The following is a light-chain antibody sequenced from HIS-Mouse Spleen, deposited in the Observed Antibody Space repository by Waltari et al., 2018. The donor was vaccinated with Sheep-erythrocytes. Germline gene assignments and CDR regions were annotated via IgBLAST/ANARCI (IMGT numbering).Light chain of an antibody. Sequence: DIQMTQSPSSLSASVGDRVTITCRASQSISSYLNWYQQKPGKAPKLFIYAASSLQSGVPSRFSGSGSGTDFTLTISSLQPEDFATYYFQQSYSTPYTFGQVTKLEIK. CDR1: QSISSY. V-gene: IGKV1-39*01. CDR3: QQSYSTPYT. CDR2: AAS. J-gene: IGKJ2*01.